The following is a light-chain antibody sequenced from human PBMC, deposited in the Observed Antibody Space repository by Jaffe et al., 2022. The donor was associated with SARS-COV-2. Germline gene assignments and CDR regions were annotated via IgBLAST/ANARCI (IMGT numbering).Light chain of an antibody. CDR2: GAS. CDR3: QQYGSSPLT. J-gene: IGKJ1*01. V-gene: IGKV3-20*01. CDR1: QSVRSNF. Sequence: EIVLTQSPGTLSLSPGERATLSCRASQSVRSNFLAWYQQKPGQPPRRLIYGASSRATAIPDRFSGSGSGTDFTLTISRLEPEDFAVYYCQQYGSSPLTFGQGTKVEIK.